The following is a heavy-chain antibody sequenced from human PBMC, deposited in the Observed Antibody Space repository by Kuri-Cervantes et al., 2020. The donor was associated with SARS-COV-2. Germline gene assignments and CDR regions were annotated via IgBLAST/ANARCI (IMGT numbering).Heavy chain of an antibody. CDR1: GFTFSSYA. CDR2: ISYDGSNK. D-gene: IGHD3-3*01. V-gene: IGHV3-30-3*01. J-gene: IGHJ6*01. CDR3: ARDQQYYDFWSGLTNYYYYGMDV. Sequence: GESLKISCAASGFTFSSYAMHWVRQAPGKGLEWVAVISYDGSNKYYADSVKGRFTISRDNSKNTVYLQMNSLRAEDTAVYYCARDQQYYDFWSGLTNYYYYGMDVWGQGNTV.